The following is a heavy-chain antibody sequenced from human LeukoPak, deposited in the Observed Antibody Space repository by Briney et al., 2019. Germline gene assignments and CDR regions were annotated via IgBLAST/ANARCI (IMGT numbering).Heavy chain of an antibody. CDR2: IYYSGST. CDR3: ARGQVPAAVLHGMDV. J-gene: IGHJ6*02. D-gene: IGHD2-2*01. Sequence: PSETLSLTCTVSGASISSYYWSWIRQPPGKGLEWIGYIYYSGSTNFNPSLKSRVTISLDTSKNQFSLKLSSVTAADTAVYYCARGQVPAAVLHGMDVWGQGTTVTVSS. V-gene: IGHV4-59*01. CDR1: GASISSYY.